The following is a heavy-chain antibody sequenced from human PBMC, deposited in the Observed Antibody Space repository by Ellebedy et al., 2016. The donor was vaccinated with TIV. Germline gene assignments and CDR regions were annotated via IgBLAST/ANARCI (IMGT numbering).Heavy chain of an antibody. D-gene: IGHD2-2*01. CDR1: GYTFTSYV. V-gene: IGHV1-3*01. CDR3: AAFPYISTSSAY. CDR2: INAGNGNT. Sequence: ASVKVSCKASGYTFTSYVMHWVRQAPGQRLEWMGWINAGNGNTKYSQKFQGRVTITRDTSASTAYMELSSLRSDDTAVYYCAAFPYISTSSAYWGQGALVTVSS. J-gene: IGHJ4*02.